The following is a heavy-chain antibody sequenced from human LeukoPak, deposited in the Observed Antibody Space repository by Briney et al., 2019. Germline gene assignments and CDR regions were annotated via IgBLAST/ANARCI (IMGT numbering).Heavy chain of an antibody. V-gene: IGHV1-2*06. CDR3: ARDYCSSTSCLFDY. J-gene: IGHJ4*02. CDR2: INPNSGDT. Sequence: ASVMVSCKASGYTFTGYHMHWVRQAPGQGLEWMGRINPNSGDTNYAQKFQGRVTMTRDTSTSTAYMELSRLRSDDTAVYYCARDYCSSTSCLFDYWGQGTLVTVSS. D-gene: IGHD2-2*01. CDR1: GYTFTGYH.